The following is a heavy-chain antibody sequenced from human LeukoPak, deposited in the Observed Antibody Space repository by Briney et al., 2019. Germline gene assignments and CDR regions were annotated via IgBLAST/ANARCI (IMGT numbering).Heavy chain of an antibody. CDR3: AKDGDSYGSG. CDR2: ISGSGGST. J-gene: IGHJ4*02. V-gene: IGHV3-23*01. D-gene: IGHD5-18*01. CDR1: GFTFSSYA. Sequence: GGSLRLSCAASGFTFSSYAMSWVRQAPGKGLEWVSAISGSGGSTFYADSVKGRFTISRDNFKNTLFLQTNSLRAEDTAVYYCAKDGDSYGSGWGQGTLVTVSS.